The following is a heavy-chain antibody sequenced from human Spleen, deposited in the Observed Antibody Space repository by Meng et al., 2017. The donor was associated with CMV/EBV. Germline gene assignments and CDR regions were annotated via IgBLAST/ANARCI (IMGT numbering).Heavy chain of an antibody. CDR2: VYCAGGT. J-gene: IGHJ4*02. Sequence: CTVSGGSIRSGDYFWSWIRQHPEKGLEWIGYVYCAGGTRCNPSLRSRLTISVDTSKNQFSLNLSSVTAADTAVYYCTSGDSYGPFDYWGQGTLVTVSS. D-gene: IGHD2-21*02. CDR3: TSGDSYGPFDY. V-gene: IGHV4-31*03. CDR1: GGSIRSGDYF.